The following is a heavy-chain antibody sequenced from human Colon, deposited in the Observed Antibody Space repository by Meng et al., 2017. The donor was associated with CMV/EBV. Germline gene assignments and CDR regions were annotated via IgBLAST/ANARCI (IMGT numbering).Heavy chain of an antibody. Sequence: GGSLRLSCAASGFTFDDYAMHWVRQAPGKGLEWVSGISWDSRFIGYADSVKGRFTISRDNAKNSLYLQMNSLRAEDTALYYCARRYCSGGSCYSYDYWGQGTLVTVSS. J-gene: IGHJ4*02. CDR2: ISWDSRFI. V-gene: IGHV3-9*01. CDR3: ARRYCSGGSCYSYDY. CDR1: GFTFDDYA. D-gene: IGHD2-15*01.